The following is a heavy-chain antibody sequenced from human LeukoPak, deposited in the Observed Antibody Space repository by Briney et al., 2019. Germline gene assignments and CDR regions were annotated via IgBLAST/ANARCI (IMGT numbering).Heavy chain of an antibody. Sequence: ASVKVSCKASGYTFTSYYIHWVRQAPGQGLEWMGIINPSGGSTSYAQKFKGRVTMTTDTSTSTAYMELRSLRSDDTAVYYCARSNYDFDAFDIWGQGTMVTVSS. J-gene: IGHJ3*02. V-gene: IGHV1-46*01. CDR3: ARSNYDFDAFDI. CDR2: INPSGGST. CDR1: GYTFTSYY. D-gene: IGHD3-3*01.